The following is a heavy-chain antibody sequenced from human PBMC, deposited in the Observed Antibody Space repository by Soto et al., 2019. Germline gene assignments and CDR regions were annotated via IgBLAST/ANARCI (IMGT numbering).Heavy chain of an antibody. J-gene: IGHJ5*02. CDR3: ARGENWFDP. CDR2: IIAYNAPT. CDR1: GGTFSSYA. Sequence: ASVKVSCKASGGTFSSYAISWVRQAPGQGLEWMGGIIAYNAPTHYAQKFQGRVTMTADTFTSTAYMELRSLRSDDTAVYYCARGENWFDPWGQGTLVTVSS. V-gene: IGHV1-18*01.